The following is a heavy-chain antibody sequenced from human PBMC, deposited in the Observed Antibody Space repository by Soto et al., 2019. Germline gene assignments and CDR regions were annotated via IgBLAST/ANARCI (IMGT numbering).Heavy chain of an antibody. D-gene: IGHD3-22*01. J-gene: IGHJ4*02. CDR1: GFTFSSYA. CDR3: AKVLHYYDSRTI. Sequence: TGGSLRLSCAASGFTFSSYAMSWVRQAPGKGLEWVSAISGSGGSTYYADSVKGRFTISRDNSKNTLYLQMNSLRAEDTAVYYCAKVLHYYDSRTIWGQGTLVTVSS. CDR2: ISGSGGST. V-gene: IGHV3-23*01.